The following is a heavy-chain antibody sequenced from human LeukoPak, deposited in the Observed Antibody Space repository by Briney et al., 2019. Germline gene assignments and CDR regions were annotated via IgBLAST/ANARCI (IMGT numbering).Heavy chain of an antibody. CDR1: GFTFSSYW. Sequence: GGSLRLSCAASGFTFSSYWMSWVRQAPGKGLEWVANIKQDGSEKYYVDSVKGRFTISRDNAKNSLYLQMNSLRVEDTAVYYCARGGAAAARKRGIDYWGQGTLVTVSS. V-gene: IGHV3-7*01. CDR2: IKQDGSEK. CDR3: ARGGAAAARKRGIDY. D-gene: IGHD6-13*01. J-gene: IGHJ4*02.